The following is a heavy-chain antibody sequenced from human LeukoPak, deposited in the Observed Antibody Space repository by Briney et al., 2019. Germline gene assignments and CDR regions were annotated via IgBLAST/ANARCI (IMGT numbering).Heavy chain of an antibody. CDR2: ITGSGAST. D-gene: IGHD2-15*01. Sequence: GGSLRLSCAVSGFTFSNYALHWVRQAPGKGLEWVSAITGSGASTYYADSVKGRFTISRDNSKNTLYLQMNSLRAEDTAVYYCAKDMEDIVGGYFDDWGQGTLVTVSS. J-gene: IGHJ4*02. CDR1: GFTFSNYA. V-gene: IGHV3-23*01. CDR3: AKDMEDIVGGYFDD.